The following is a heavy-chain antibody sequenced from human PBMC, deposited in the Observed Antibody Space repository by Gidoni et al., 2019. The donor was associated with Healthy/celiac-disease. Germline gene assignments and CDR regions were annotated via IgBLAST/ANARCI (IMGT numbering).Heavy chain of an antibody. Sequence: VQLPESGPGLVKPSATLSLTCTVSGGSISSYYWRWIRHPPGTGLEWNGYIYYSGSTNYNPSLKSRVTISVDTAKNQFSLKLSSVTAADTAVYYCARELLSGYGDYYFDDWGQGTLVTVSS. CDR2: IYYSGST. D-gene: IGHD4-17*01. CDR3: ARELLSGYGDYYFDD. J-gene: IGHJ4*02. V-gene: IGHV4-59*01. CDR1: GGSISSYY.